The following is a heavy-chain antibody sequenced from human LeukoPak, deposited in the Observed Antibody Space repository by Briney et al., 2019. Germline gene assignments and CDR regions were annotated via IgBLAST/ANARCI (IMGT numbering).Heavy chain of an antibody. V-gene: IGHV4-59*01. Sequence: SETLSLTCIVSGGSIRSYYWSWIRQPPGKGLEWIGYIYDSGTTNYNPSLKSRVTISLDTSKNQFSLKLSSVTAADTAVCYCARGRDDYVWGSYRQKNWYFDLWGRGTVVTVSS. CDR1: GGSIRSYY. CDR3: ARGRDDYVWGSYRQKNWYFDL. D-gene: IGHD3-16*02. CDR2: IYDSGTT. J-gene: IGHJ2*01.